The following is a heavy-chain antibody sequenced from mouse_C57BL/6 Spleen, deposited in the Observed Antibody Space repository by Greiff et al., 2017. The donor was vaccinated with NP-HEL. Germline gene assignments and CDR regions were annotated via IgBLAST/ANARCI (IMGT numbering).Heavy chain of an antibody. CDR1: GYTFTSYW. V-gene: IGHV1-69*01. J-gene: IGHJ3*01. CDR3: ATRGYDYDDQAWFAY. CDR2: IDPSDSYT. Sequence: QVQLKESGAELVMPGASVKLSCKASGYTFTSYWMHWVKQRPGQGLEWIGEIDPSDSYTNYNQKFKGKSTLTVDKSSSTAYMQLSSLTSEDSAVYYCATRGYDYDDQAWFAYWGQGTLVTVSA. D-gene: IGHD2-4*01.